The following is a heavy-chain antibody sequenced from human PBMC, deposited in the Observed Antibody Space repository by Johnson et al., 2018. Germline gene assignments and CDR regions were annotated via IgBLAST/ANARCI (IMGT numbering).Heavy chain of an antibody. CDR3: ARAGAKVGYYYYYKDV. J-gene: IGHJ6*03. CDR2: IYSGGST. V-gene: IGHV3-66*01. D-gene: IGHD4/OR15-4a*01. Sequence: VQLQESGGGLVQPGGSLTLSCAASGFIVSSNYMSWVRQAPGKGLEWVSIIYSGGSTYYADSVKGRFTISRDNAKNSLYLQMNSLRAEDPAGYYWARAGAKVGYYYYYKDVWGKGTTVTVSS. CDR1: GFIVSSNY.